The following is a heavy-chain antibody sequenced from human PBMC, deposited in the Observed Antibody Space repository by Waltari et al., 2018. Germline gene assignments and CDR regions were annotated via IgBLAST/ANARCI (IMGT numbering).Heavy chain of an antibody. CDR3: ARNRAYSSGYPGNAFDI. V-gene: IGHV1-2*02. J-gene: IGHJ3*02. D-gene: IGHD3-22*01. Sequence: QVQLVRSGAEVKKPGASVKVSCTASGYTFTGYYMPWVRQAPGQGLEWMGWNKPNSGGTNNAQKFQGRVTMTKDTSSSTAYMELSRLRSDDTAVYYGARNRAYSSGYPGNAFDIWGQGTMVTVSS. CDR1: GYTFTGYY. CDR2: NKPNSGGT.